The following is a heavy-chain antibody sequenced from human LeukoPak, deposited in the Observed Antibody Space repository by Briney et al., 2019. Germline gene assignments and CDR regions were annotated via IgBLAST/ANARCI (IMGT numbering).Heavy chain of an antibody. CDR3: VKDLSGSWALDH. Sequence: GGSLRLSCSASGFTFSRCAMHWVRQAPGKGLEYVSGINDNGGTTHYADSVRGRFTISRDNSKSMVFLLMTNLRPEDTAVYVCVKDLSGSWALDHWGQGTLVTVSS. D-gene: IGHD1-26*01. CDR1: GFTFSRCA. J-gene: IGHJ4*02. V-gene: IGHV3-64D*06. CDR2: INDNGGTT.